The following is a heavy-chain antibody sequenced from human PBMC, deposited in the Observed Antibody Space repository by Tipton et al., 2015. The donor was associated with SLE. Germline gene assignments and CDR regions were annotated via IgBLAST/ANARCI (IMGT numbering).Heavy chain of an antibody. J-gene: IGHJ3*02. Sequence: TLSLTCTVSGGSISSSNYYWGWIRQPPGKGLEWIGSIYYSGGTYYNPSLKSRITISVDTSKNQFSLKLSSVTAADTAVYYCARDPLGIRAFDIWGQGTMVTVSS. CDR3: ARDPLGIRAFDI. CDR2: IYYSGGT. CDR1: GGSISSSNYY. V-gene: IGHV4-39*07. D-gene: IGHD7-27*01.